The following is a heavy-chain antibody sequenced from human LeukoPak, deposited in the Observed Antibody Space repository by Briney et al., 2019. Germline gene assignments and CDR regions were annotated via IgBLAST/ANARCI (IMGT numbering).Heavy chain of an antibody. CDR1: GFSFSGYS. CDR2: ISSSSTYI. Sequence: GGSLRLSCAASGFSFSGYSMNWVRQAPGKGLEWVSSISSSSTYIKYADSVKGRFIISRDNALNSFFLEMNNLRDEDTAFYYCASPGSSVTGGPIWGQGSLVTVSS. J-gene: IGHJ4*02. V-gene: IGHV3-21*06. D-gene: IGHD2-8*02. CDR3: ASPGSSVTGGPI.